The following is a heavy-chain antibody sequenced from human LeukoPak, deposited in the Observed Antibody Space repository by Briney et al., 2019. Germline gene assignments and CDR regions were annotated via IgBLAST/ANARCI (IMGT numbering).Heavy chain of an antibody. J-gene: IGHJ4*02. V-gene: IGHV3-48*01. CDR3: AREAYGDFDY. Sequence: GGSLRLSCAASGFTFSSYSMNWVRQAPGKGLEWISYISSTSTMYYADSVRGRFTISRDNAKNSLYLQMNSLRVEDTAVYHCAREAYGDFDYWGEGTLVTVSS. CDR2: ISSTSTM. CDR1: GFTFSSYS. D-gene: IGHD4-17*01.